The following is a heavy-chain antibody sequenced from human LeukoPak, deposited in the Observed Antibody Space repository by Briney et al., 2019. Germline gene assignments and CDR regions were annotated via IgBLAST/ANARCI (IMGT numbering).Heavy chain of an antibody. CDR2: IYYSGST. CDR3: ARVPRQLRSLDY. J-gene: IGHJ4*02. Sequence: SQTLSLTCTVSGGSISSGGYYWSWIRQHPGKGLEWIGYIYYSGSTYYNPSLKSRVTISVDTSKNQFSLKLSSVTAADTAAYYCARVPRQLRSLDYWGQGTLVTVSS. CDR1: GGSISSGGYY. D-gene: IGHD5-18*01. V-gene: IGHV4-31*03.